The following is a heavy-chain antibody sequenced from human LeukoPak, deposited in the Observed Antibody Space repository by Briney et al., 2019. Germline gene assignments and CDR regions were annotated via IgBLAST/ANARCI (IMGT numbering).Heavy chain of an antibody. D-gene: IGHD6-6*01. V-gene: IGHV3-30*02. Sequence: GGSLRLSCAASGFTFSSYGMHWVRLAPGKGLEWVAFIRYDGSNKYYADSVKGRFTISRDNSKNTLYLQMNSLRAEDTAVYYCARDSYSSSSFDYWGQGILVTVSS. CDR1: GFTFSSYG. CDR3: ARDSYSSSSFDY. CDR2: IRYDGSNK. J-gene: IGHJ4*02.